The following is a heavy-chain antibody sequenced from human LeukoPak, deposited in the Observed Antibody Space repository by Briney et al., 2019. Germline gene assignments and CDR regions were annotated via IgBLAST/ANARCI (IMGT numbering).Heavy chain of an antibody. CDR2: IYSGGST. CDR1: GFTVSSNY. Sequence: GGSLRLSCAASGFTVSSNYMSWVRQAPGKGLEWVSVIYSGGSTYYADSVKGRFTISRDNSKNTLYLQMDSLRAEDTAVYYCARVRYYYDSSGLYYLDYWGQGTLVTVSS. V-gene: IGHV3-53*01. J-gene: IGHJ4*02. CDR3: ARVRYYYDSSGLYYLDY. D-gene: IGHD3-22*01.